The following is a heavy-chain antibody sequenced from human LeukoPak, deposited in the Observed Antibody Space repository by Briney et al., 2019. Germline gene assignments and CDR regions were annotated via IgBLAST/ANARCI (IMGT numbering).Heavy chain of an antibody. CDR2: ISHDGSNN. Sequence: GGSLRLSCAASGFTFSNYGMHWVRQAPGKGREWVVVISHDGSNNNYADSVKGRFTIARDNSKNTLYLQMNSLRPEDTAVYYCAKVRVGTAHFDYWGQGTLVTVSS. D-gene: IGHD2-15*01. CDR1: GFTFSNYG. V-gene: IGHV3-30*18. CDR3: AKVRVGTAHFDY. J-gene: IGHJ4*02.